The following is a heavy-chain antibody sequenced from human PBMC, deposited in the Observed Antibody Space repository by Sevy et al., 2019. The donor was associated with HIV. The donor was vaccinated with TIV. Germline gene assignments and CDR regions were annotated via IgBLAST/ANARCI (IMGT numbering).Heavy chain of an antibody. Sequence: SETLSLTCTVSGGSINSDHWNWIRQPPGKGLEWIGYAYYTGGTNYNPSLKNRVTISVDRTKNQFSLKLTSVTAADTAVYYCARLNDFDIWGQGTMVTVSS. CDR2: AYYTGGT. J-gene: IGHJ3*02. V-gene: IGHV4-59*08. CDR1: GGSINSDH. CDR3: ARLNDFDI.